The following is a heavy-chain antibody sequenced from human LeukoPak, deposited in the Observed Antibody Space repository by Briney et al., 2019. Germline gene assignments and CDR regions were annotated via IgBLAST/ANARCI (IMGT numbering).Heavy chain of an antibody. D-gene: IGHD3-10*01. J-gene: IGHJ5*02. V-gene: IGHV3-74*01. CDR1: GFTFSSYW. Sequence: PGGSLRLSCAASGFTFSSYWMHWVRQAPGKGLVWVSRINSDGSSTSYADPVKGRFTISRDNAKNTLYLQMNSLRAEDTAVYYCARGYYGSGNWFDPWGQGTLVTVSS. CDR2: INSDGSST. CDR3: ARGYYGSGNWFDP.